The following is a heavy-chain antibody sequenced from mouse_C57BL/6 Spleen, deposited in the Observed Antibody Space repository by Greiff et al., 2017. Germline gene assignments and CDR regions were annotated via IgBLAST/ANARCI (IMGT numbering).Heavy chain of an antibody. CDR1: GYSFTDYN. D-gene: IGHD1-1*01. CDR2: INPNYGTT. J-gene: IGHJ1*03. V-gene: IGHV1-39*01. CDR3: ASYYYGSSYGYFDV. Sequence: VHVKQSGPELVKPGASMKISCKASGYSFTDYNMNWVKQSNGKSLEWIGVINPNYGTTSYNQKFKGKATLTVNQSSSTAYMQLNSLTSEDSAVYYCASYYYGSSYGYFDVWGTGTTVTVSS.